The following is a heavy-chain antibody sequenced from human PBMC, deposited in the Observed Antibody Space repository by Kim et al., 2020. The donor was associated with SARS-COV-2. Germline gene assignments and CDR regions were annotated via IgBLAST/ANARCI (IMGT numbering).Heavy chain of an antibody. D-gene: IGHD3-10*01. CDR1: GYTFTGYY. Sequence: ASVKVSCKASGYTFTGYYMHWVRQAPGQGLEWMGWINPNSGGINYAQKFQGWVTMTRDTSISTAYMELSRLRSDDTAVYYCARDSMVRGVLGYYGMDVWGQGTTVTVSS. J-gene: IGHJ6*02. CDR3: ARDSMVRGVLGYYGMDV. V-gene: IGHV1-2*04. CDR2: INPNSGGI.